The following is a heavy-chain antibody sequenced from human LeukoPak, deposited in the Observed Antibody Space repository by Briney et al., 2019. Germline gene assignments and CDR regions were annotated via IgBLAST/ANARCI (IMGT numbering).Heavy chain of an antibody. V-gene: IGHV3-23*01. D-gene: IGHD6-13*01. CDR3: ARHGSWSFDY. Sequence: GGSLRLSCAASGFTFSSHAMSWVRQAPGKGLEWVSAITSGSGNNVYYADSLKGRFTISRDNSKNTLYLQMSSLRAEDTAVYYCARHGSWSFDYWGQGTLVTVSA. J-gene: IGHJ4*02. CDR1: GFTFSSHA. CDR2: ITSGSGNNV.